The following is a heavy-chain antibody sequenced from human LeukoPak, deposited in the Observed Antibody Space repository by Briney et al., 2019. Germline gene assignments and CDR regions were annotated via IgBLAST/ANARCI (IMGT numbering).Heavy chain of an antibody. D-gene: IGHD5-18*01. CDR2: IYYSGST. CDR3: ARERVTWIQLEYYFDY. CDR1: GGSISSGEYY. Sequence: SETLSLTCTVSGGSISSGEYYWSWIRQPPGKGLEWIGYIYYSGSTYYNPSLKSRVTISVDTSKNQFSLKLSSVTAADTAVYYCARERVTWIQLEYYFDYWGQGTLVTVSS. V-gene: IGHV4-30-4*01. J-gene: IGHJ4*02.